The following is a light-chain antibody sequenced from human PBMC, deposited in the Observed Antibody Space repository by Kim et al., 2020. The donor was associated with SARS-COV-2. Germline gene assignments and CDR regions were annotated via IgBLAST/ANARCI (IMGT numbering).Light chain of an antibody. CDR2: SAS. Sequence: ASVGDRVTITCRASQGISTSLAWYQQKPGKVPKVLIYSASALQSGVPSRFRGSGSGTDFTLTISSLQPEDVATYYCQKYDAAPWTFGHGTKVDIK. J-gene: IGKJ1*01. V-gene: IGKV1-27*01. CDR3: QKYDAAPWT. CDR1: QGISTS.